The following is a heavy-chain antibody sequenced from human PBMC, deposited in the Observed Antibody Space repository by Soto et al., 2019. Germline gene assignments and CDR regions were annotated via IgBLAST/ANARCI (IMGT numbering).Heavy chain of an antibody. CDR2: INPDSGGT. V-gene: IGHV1-2*02. Sequence: QVQLVQSGAEVQKPGSSVKVSCKASGGTFSSYAISWVRQAPGQGLEWMGWINPDSGGTNYAQKFQGRVTMTRDTSISTAYMELSRLRSDDTAVYYCARFGSGMDVWGQGTTVTVSS. D-gene: IGHD3-10*01. J-gene: IGHJ6*02. CDR1: GGTFSSYA. CDR3: ARFGSGMDV.